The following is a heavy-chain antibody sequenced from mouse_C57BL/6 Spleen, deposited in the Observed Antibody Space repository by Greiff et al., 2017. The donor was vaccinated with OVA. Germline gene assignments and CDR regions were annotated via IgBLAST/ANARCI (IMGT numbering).Heavy chain of an antibody. Sequence: VQLQQSGPELVKPGASVKISCKASGYAFSSSWMNWVKQRPGKGLEWIGRIYPGDGDTNYNGKFKGKATLTADKSSSTAYMQLSSLTSEYSAVYFCARSFYGYDRGYFDFWGPGTTLTVSS. V-gene: IGHV1-82*01. D-gene: IGHD2-2*01. J-gene: IGHJ2*01. CDR2: IYPGDGDT. CDR1: GYAFSSSW. CDR3: ARSFYGYDRGYFDF.